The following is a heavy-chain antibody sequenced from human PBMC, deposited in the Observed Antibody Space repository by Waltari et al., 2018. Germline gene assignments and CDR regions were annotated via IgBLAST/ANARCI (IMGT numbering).Heavy chain of an antibody. J-gene: IGHJ3*02. D-gene: IGHD3-9*01. V-gene: IGHV4-61*02. CDR2: IYTSGST. CDR3: ARDQGVDLRYFPIHAFDI. CDR1: GGSISSGSYY. Sequence: QVQLQESGPGLVKPSQTLSLTCTVSGGSISSGSYYWSWIRQPAGKGLEWIGRIYTSGSTNYNPSLKSRVTISVDTSKNQFSLKLSSVTAADTAVYYCARDQGVDLRYFPIHAFDIWGQGTMVIVSS.